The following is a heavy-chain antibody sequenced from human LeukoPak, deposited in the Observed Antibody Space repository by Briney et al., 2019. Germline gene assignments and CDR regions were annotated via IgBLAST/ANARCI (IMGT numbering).Heavy chain of an antibody. J-gene: IGHJ5*02. CDR2: IYIGGST. V-gene: IGHV3-66*01. CDR3: ARDSALWEIRS. D-gene: IGHD1-26*01. CDR1: GFTVSSNY. Sequence: GGSLRLSCAASGFTVSSNYMSWGRQAPGKGLEWVSVIYIGGSTYYADSVKGRFTISRDNSKNTLYLQMNSLRAEDTDVYYCARDSALWEIRSWGQGTLVTVSS.